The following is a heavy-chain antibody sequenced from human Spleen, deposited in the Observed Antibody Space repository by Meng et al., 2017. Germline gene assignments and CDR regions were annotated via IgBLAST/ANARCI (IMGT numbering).Heavy chain of an antibody. V-gene: IGHV3-74*01. CDR1: GFTFSSYW. J-gene: IGHJ4*02. CDR2: INSDGSST. CDR3: ERVLGNYYDSSGLGDY. Sequence: GESLKISCAASGFTFSSYWMDWVRQAPGKGLVWVSRINSDGSSTSYADSVKGRFTISRDNAKNTLYLQMNSLRAEDTAVYYCERVLGNYYDSSGLGDYWGQGTLVTVSS. D-gene: IGHD3-22*01.